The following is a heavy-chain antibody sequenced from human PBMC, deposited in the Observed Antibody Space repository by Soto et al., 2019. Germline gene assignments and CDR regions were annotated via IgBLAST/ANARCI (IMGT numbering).Heavy chain of an antibody. V-gene: IGHV4-4*07. CDR1: GAAIIAYA. CDR3: ARGPYSSGWYVVDY. CDR2: LYSSGNT. Sequence: SETLSLTCTVSGAAIIAYACSWIRHAAGKGLEWIGRLYSSGNTNYNPSFKSRLTMSADTSKNQFSLKLSSVTAADTAVYYCARGPYSSGWYVVDYWGQGTLVTVSS. D-gene: IGHD6-19*01. J-gene: IGHJ4*02.